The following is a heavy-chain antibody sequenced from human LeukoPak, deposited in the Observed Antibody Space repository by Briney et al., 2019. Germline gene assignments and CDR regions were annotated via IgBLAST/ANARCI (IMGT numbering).Heavy chain of an antibody. Sequence: ASVKVSCKASGYSFTDYYMHWVRQAPGQGLERMGIINPSGGSAIYAQNFQGRVTMTRDTSTSTVYMELSSLRSEDTAVYYCARDLASSGYYWDWGQGTLVTVSS. D-gene: IGHD3-22*01. CDR1: GYSFTDYY. CDR3: ARDLASSGYYWD. V-gene: IGHV1-46*01. J-gene: IGHJ4*02. CDR2: INPSGGSA.